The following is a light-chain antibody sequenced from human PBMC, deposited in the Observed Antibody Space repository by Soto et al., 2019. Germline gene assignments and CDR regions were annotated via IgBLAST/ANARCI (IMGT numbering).Light chain of an antibody. CDR2: EVS. CDR1: SSDVGGYNY. V-gene: IGLV2-14*01. CDR3: SSYSSHTPVV. Sequence: QSALTQPASVSGSPGQSITISCTGTSSDVGGYNYVYWYQQHPGKAPKLMIYEVSNRPSGLSNRFSGSKSGNTASLTISGLQAEDAADYYCSSYSSHTPVVFGGGTKLTVL. J-gene: IGLJ2*01.